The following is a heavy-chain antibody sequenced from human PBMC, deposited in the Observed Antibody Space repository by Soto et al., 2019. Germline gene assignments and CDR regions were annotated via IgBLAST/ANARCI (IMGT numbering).Heavy chain of an antibody. Sequence: HPGGSLRLSCAASGFTFSSYAMSWVRQAPGKGLEWVSAISGSGGSTYYADSVKGRFTISRDNSKNTLYLQMNSLRAEDTAVYYCAHIRYFDWLLAYPLSEFDYWGQGTLVTVSS. D-gene: IGHD3-9*01. CDR3: AHIRYFDWLLAYPLSEFDY. CDR1: GFTFSSYA. V-gene: IGHV3-23*01. CDR2: ISGSGGST. J-gene: IGHJ4*02.